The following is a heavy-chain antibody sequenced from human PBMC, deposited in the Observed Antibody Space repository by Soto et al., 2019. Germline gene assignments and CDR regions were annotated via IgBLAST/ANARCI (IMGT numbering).Heavy chain of an antibody. CDR3: ARWLKYWDYDSSATHAFDI. Sequence: SETLSLTCTVAGGSXSSGGDYWSWIRQHPGKGLEWIGYIYYSGSTYYTPSLQSRVTISVETSKNQFSLKLSSVNEADTAVYYCARWLKYWDYDSSATHAFDIWGQGTMVTVSS. D-gene: IGHD3-22*01. J-gene: IGHJ3*02. CDR2: IYYSGST. V-gene: IGHV4-31*03. CDR1: GGSXSSGGDY.